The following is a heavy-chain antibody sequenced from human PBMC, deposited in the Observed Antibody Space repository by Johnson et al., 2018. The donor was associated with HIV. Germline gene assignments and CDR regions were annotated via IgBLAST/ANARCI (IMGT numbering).Heavy chain of an antibody. Sequence: QEQLVESGGGVVQPGRSLRLSCAASGFTFSSYGMHWVRQSPGKGLEWVAVISYDGSSKYYAESLNRRLSISRDNSMNTLYLQMNSLRAEDTAVYYCAKDQYGQWLAHAFDIWGQGTMVTVSS. J-gene: IGHJ3*02. D-gene: IGHD6-19*01. CDR2: ISYDGSSK. V-gene: IGHV3-30*19. CDR1: GFTFSSYG. CDR3: AKDQYGQWLAHAFDI.